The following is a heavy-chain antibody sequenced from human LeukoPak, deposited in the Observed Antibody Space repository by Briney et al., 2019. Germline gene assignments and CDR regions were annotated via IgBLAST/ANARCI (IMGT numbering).Heavy chain of an antibody. Sequence: GGSLILSCIASGFTFGDYAMSWVRQAPGKGLEWVGFIRSKAYGGTTEYAASVKSRFSISRDDSKSIAYLQMNSLRTEDTAVYYCTTDYGSGSYRTFWYWGQGTLVTVSS. V-gene: IGHV3-49*04. CDR3: TTDYGSGSYRTFWY. CDR1: GFTFGDYA. D-gene: IGHD3-10*01. CDR2: IRSKAYGGTT. J-gene: IGHJ4*02.